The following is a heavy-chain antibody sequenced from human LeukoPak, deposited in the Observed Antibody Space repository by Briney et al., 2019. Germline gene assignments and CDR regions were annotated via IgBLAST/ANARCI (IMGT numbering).Heavy chain of an antibody. D-gene: IGHD6-13*01. CDR2: IYYSGST. CDR1: GGSISSYY. J-gene: IGHJ4*02. V-gene: IGHV4-59*01. Sequence: SETLSLTCTVSGGSISSYYWSWIRQPPGKGLEWFGYIYYSGSTNYNPSLKSRVTISVDTSKNQFSLKLSSVTAADTAVYYCARVRGSSWSSFDYWGQGTLVTVSS. CDR3: ARVRGSSWSSFDY.